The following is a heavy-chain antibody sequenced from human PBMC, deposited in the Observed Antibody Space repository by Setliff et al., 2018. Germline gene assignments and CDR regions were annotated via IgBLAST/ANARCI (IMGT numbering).Heavy chain of an antibody. J-gene: IGHJ4*02. Sequence: PGGSLRLSCAASGFVFGTYGMHWVRQAPGKGLDWVASVRFDGTYKVYADSVRGRFTISRDNSENTLFLQMTSLRPEDTAVYYCAKVKKPLIRGSGFDYWGRGTLVTVSS. CDR3: AKVKKPLIRGSGFDY. CDR2: VRFDGTYK. V-gene: IGHV3-30*02. D-gene: IGHD3-10*01. CDR1: GFVFGTYG.